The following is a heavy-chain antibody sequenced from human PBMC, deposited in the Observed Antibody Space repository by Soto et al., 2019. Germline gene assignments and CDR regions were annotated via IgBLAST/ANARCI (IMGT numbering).Heavy chain of an antibody. CDR3: ARVAYRGYYDTSGFYDY. V-gene: IGHV3-11*01. J-gene: IGHJ4*02. CDR1: GFTFSDYY. D-gene: IGHD3-22*01. CDR2: ISGRGTTI. Sequence: AGSLRLSCGAYGFTFSDYYMSWIRQAPGKGLEWVAQISGRGTTIYYADSMKGRLTISRDNAKSSLYLQMISLRAADTAVYYCARVAYRGYYDTSGFYDYWGLGTLVTVSS.